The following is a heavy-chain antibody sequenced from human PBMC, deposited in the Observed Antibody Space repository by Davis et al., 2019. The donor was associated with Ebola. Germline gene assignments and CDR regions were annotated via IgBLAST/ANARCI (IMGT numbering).Heavy chain of an antibody. CDR3: AKESKYCTSTTCPPYDYMDV. CDR1: GFTFRSYG. D-gene: IGHD2-2*01. J-gene: IGHJ6*03. Sequence: GESLKISCAASGFTFRSYGMHWVRQAPGKGLEWVAVTSYDGRNKYYADSVKCRFTISRDNSENKLYLQMNSLRAEDTAVYYCAKESKYCTSTTCPPYDYMDVWGKGTTVTVSS. V-gene: IGHV3-30*18. CDR2: TSYDGRNK.